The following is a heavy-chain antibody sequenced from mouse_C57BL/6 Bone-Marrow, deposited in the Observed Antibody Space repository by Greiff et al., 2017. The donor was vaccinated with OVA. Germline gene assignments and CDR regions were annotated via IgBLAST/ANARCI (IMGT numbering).Heavy chain of an antibody. Sequence: EVQVVESGGDLVKPGGSLKLSCAASGFTFSSYGMSWVRQTPDKRLEWVATISSGGSYTYYPDSVKGRFTISRDNAKNTLYLQMSSLKSEDTAMYYCARHGNCYGSTDWYFDVWGTGTTVTVSS. CDR3: ARHGNCYGSTDWYFDV. CDR2: ISSGGSYT. J-gene: IGHJ1*03. CDR1: GFTFSSYG. V-gene: IGHV5-6*01. D-gene: IGHD1-1*01.